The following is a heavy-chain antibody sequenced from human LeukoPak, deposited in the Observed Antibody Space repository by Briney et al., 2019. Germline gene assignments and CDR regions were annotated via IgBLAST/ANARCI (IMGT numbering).Heavy chain of an antibody. CDR3: AELGITMIGGV. J-gene: IGHJ6*04. CDR2: ISNSDSIT. V-gene: IGHV3-11*04. D-gene: IGHD3-10*02. Sequence: GGSLRLSCAASGFTVSSNYMSWVRQAPGKGLGWVSYISNSDSITKYADSVKGRITISRDNAKNSVYLQMNSLRAEDTAVYYCAELGITMIGGVWGKGTTVTISS. CDR1: GFTVSSNY.